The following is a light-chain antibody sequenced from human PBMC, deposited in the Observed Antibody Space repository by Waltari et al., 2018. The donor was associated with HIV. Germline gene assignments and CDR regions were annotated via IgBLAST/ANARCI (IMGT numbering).Light chain of an antibody. Sequence: QSALTQPPSASVSLGQSVTIPCPGTSSDVGGSDYVTWYQQQPGKAPKLVIYEVTKRPSGVHDRFSGSKSGNTASLYIAGLQAEDEADYYCSSYAGNFVVFGGGTNLTVL. V-gene: IGLV2-8*01. J-gene: IGLJ2*01. CDR3: SSYAGNFVV. CDR1: SSDVGGSDY. CDR2: EVT.